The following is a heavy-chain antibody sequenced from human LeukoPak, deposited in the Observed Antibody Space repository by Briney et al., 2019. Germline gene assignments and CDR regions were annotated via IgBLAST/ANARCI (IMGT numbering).Heavy chain of an antibody. Sequence: EASVKVSCKASGYTFTSYGISWVRQAPGQGLEWMGWNSAYNGNTNYAQKLQGRVTMTTDTSTSTAYMELRSLRSDDTAVYYCARDWHQLRFLEWLPLDYWGQGTLVTVSS. CDR2: NSAYNGNT. J-gene: IGHJ4*02. CDR3: ARDWHQLRFLEWLPLDY. D-gene: IGHD3-3*01. CDR1: GYTFTSYG. V-gene: IGHV1-18*01.